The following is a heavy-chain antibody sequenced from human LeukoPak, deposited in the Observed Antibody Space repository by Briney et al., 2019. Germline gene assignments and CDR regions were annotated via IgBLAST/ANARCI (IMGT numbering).Heavy chain of an antibody. V-gene: IGHV3-30*02. Sequence: GGSLRLSCAASGFTFSSYGMHWVRQAPGKGLEWVAFIRYDGTNKYYADSVKGRFTISRDNSKNTLYLQMNSLRAEDTAVYFCAKQHYYDSSGNYYYYGMDVWGQGTTVTVSS. CDR3: AKQHYYDSSGNYYYYGMDV. CDR2: IRYDGTNK. D-gene: IGHD3-22*01. CDR1: GFTFSSYG. J-gene: IGHJ6*02.